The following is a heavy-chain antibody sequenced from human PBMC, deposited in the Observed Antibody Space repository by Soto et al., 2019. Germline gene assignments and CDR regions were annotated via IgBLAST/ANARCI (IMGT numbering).Heavy chain of an antibody. CDR1: GGSFSGYY. J-gene: IGHJ4*02. D-gene: IGHD5-12*01. CDR2: INHSGST. V-gene: IGHV4-34*01. CDR3: ARVVGWLPQS. Sequence: SETLSLTCAVYGGSFSGYYWSWIRQPPGKGLEWIGEINHSGSTNYNPSLKSRVTISVDTSKNQFSLKLSSVTAADTAVYYCARVVGWLPQSWGKGTLVTVSS.